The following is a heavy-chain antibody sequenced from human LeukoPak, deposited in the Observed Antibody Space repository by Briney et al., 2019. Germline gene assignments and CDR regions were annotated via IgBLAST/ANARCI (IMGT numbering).Heavy chain of an antibody. V-gene: IGHV3-53*01. J-gene: IGHJ3*02. CDR2: IYSGDNT. Sequence: GGSLRLSXAASGFTVSSNYMSWVRQSPGKGLEWVSVIYSGDNTYHADSVKGRFTISRDNSKNTLFLQMNSLRAEDTAIYYCARGVDSGYDIGAFDIWGQGTMVTVSS. D-gene: IGHD5-12*01. CDR3: ARGVDSGYDIGAFDI. CDR1: GFTVSSNY.